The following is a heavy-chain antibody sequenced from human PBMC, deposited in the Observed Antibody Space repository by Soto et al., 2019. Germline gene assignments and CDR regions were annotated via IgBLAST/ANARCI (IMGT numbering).Heavy chain of an antibody. D-gene: IGHD6-13*01. CDR2: ISVYNGNT. CDR3: AKTSSSWYNWFGP. J-gene: IGHJ5*02. V-gene: IGHV1-18*01. Sequence: ASVKVSCKASGNTFTNYGIGWVRQAPGQGLEWMGWISVYNGNTNYAQKVQGRVTMTTDTSTSTTYMELRSLRSDDTAVYCCAKTSSSWYNWFGPWGQGTLVTVSS. CDR1: GNTFTNYG.